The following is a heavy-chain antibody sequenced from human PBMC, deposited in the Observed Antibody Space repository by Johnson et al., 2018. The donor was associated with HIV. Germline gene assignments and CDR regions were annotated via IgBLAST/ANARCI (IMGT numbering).Heavy chain of an antibody. V-gene: IGHV3-53*01. CDR2: IYRDNST. J-gene: IGHJ3*02. Sequence: EVQLVESGGGLIQPGGSLRLSCAASGFTVSSNYMSWVRQAPGKGLEWVSLIYRDNSTYYADSVKGRFTISRDNSKNTLYLQMNGLRAEDTGLYYCAKAPLDLIGDPVSFDIWGQGTMVTVSS. CDR1: GFTVSSNY. CDR3: AKAPLDLIGDPVSFDI. D-gene: IGHD2-21*01.